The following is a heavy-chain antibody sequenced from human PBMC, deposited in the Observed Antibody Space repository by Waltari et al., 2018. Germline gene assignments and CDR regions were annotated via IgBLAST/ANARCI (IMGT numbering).Heavy chain of an antibody. CDR3: ATGGWGFYLDH. V-gene: IGHV3-21*01. CDR2: ISSTGTYT. Sequence: EVQLVESGGGLVKPGGSLRLSCAASGFTFSSYNMNWVRQAPGKGLGWVSSISSTGTYTHYADSVKGRFTSSRDNAKNSLYLQMNSLRDEDTAVYYCATGGWGFYLDHWGLGTLVSFSS. J-gene: IGHJ4*02. D-gene: IGHD7-27*01. CDR1: GFTFSSYN.